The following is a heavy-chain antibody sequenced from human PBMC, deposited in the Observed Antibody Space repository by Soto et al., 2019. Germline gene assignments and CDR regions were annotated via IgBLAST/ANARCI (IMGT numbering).Heavy chain of an antibody. CDR3: AREVITGTTGYFDS. J-gene: IGHJ4*02. CDR2: IYYSGST. Sequence: SETLSLTCTVSGGSISSYYWSWIRQPPGKGLEWIGYIYYSGSTNYNPSLKSRVTISVDTTKNQFSLKLSSVTAADTAVYYCAREVITGTTGYFDSWGQGTLVTVSS. CDR1: GGSISSYY. D-gene: IGHD1-7*01. V-gene: IGHV4-59*01.